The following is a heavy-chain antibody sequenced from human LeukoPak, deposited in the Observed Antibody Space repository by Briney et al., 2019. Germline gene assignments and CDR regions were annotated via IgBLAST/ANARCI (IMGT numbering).Heavy chain of an antibody. J-gene: IGHJ4*02. CDR1: GGSFSGYY. CDR3: ARRRLNYDFWSGYSTLYYFDY. V-gene: IGHV4-34*01. CDR2: INHSGST. Sequence: LETLSLTCAVYGGSFSGYYWSWIRQPPGKGLEWIGEINHSGSTNYNPSLKSRVTISVDTSKNQFSLKLSSVTAADTAVYYCARRRLNYDFWSGYSTLYYFDYWGQGTLVTVSS. D-gene: IGHD3-3*01.